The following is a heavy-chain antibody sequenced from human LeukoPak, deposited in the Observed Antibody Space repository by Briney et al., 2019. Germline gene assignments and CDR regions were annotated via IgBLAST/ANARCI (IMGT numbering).Heavy chain of an antibody. Sequence: GRSLRLSCAASGFTFSSSVMHWVRQAPGKGLEWVAVIWFDGSIKFYGDSVKGRFTVSRDNSKNTLYLQMNSLGAEDTAVYYCAKAGYHFRNGYHRGFLDYLGQGTLVTVSS. CDR1: GFTFSSSV. CDR2: IWFDGSIK. V-gene: IGHV3-33*06. D-gene: IGHD3-3*01. CDR3: AKAGYHFRNGYHRGFLDY. J-gene: IGHJ4*01.